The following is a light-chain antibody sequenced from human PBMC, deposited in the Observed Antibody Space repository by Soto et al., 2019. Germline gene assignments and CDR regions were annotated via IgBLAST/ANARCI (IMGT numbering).Light chain of an antibody. CDR2: DND. Sequence: QSALTQPPSASGTPGQRVTISCSGSSSNIGSYTVNWYQQLPGTAPRLLIYDNDQRPSGVPDRFSGSQSGTSASLAISGLQSEDEADYYCAAWDDSLNGPVFGTGTKLTVL. J-gene: IGLJ1*01. V-gene: IGLV1-44*01. CDR3: AAWDDSLNGPV. CDR1: SSNIGSYT.